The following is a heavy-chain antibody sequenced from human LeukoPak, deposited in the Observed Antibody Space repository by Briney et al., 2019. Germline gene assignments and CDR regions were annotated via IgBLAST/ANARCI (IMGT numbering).Heavy chain of an antibody. V-gene: IGHV3-48*01. D-gene: IGHD6-13*01. CDR1: GFIFSSYS. CDR3: ARDVSSSRVGSPFDY. CDR2: ISSSSSTI. Sequence: GGSLRLSCAASGFIFSSYSMNWVRQAPGKGLEWVSYISSSSSTIYYADSVKGRFTISRDNAKNSLYLQMNSLRAEDTAVYYCARDVSSSRVGSPFDYWGQGTLVTASS. J-gene: IGHJ4*02.